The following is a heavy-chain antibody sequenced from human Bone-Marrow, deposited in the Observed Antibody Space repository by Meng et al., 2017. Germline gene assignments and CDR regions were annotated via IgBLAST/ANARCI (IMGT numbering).Heavy chain of an antibody. CDR2: IYYSGST. J-gene: IGHJ4*02. Sequence: ESLKISCTVSGGSISSSSYYWGWIRQPPGKGLEWIGSIYYSGSTYYNPSLKSRVTISVDTSKNQFSLKLSSVTAADTAVYYCARVLVKGIDYWGQGTLVTVSS. V-gene: IGHV4-39*07. CDR3: ARVLVKGIDY. CDR1: GGSISSSSYY. D-gene: IGHD3-3*02.